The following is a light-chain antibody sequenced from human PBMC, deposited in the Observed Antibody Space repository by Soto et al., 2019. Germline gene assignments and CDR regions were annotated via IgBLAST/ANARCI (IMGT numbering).Light chain of an antibody. CDR2: KAS. V-gene: IGKV1-5*03. J-gene: IGKJ2*01. CDR1: QSISSW. Sequence: DIQLPQAPSPLSASVGDRVTITCRASQSISSWLAWYQQKPGKAPKLLIYKASSLESGVPSRFSGSGSGTEFTLTSSSLQPDDFATYYCQQYNNYSYTFGQGTKLEIK. CDR3: QQYNNYSYT.